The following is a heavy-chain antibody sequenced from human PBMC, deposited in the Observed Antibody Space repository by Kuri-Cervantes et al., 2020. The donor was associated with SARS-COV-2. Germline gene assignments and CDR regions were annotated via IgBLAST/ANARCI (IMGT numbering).Heavy chain of an antibody. V-gene: IGHV3-23*01. J-gene: IGHJ4*02. D-gene: IGHD2-2*01. Sequence: GESLKISCAASGFTFSSYAMSWVRQAPGKGLEWVSCISGGGTSSDYSDSVKGRFTISRDNSKNTLYLVMNNLRGEDTAVYCCAKDRDYYSRPPTFHYWGQGAQVTVSS. CDR3: AKDRDYYSRPPTFHY. CDR2: ISGGGTSS. CDR1: GFTFSSYA.